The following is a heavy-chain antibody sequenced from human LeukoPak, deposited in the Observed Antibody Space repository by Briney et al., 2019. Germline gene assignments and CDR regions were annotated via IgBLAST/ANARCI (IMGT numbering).Heavy chain of an antibody. V-gene: IGHV3-48*02. CDR1: GFTFSSYS. Sequence: GESVRLSCAACGFTFSSYSMNWLRQAPGKGLEWVSYISSGSSTIYYADSVKGRFTISRDNAKNPLYLQMNSLRDEDTAVYYCARDPFPWGQGTLVTVSS. D-gene: IGHD3-3*02. J-gene: IGHJ5*02. CDR2: ISSGSSTI. CDR3: ARDPFP.